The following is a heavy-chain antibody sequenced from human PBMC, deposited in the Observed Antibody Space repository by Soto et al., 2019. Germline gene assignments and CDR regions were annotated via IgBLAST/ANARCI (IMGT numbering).Heavy chain of an antibody. CDR2: MYYSGST. CDR1: GGSISSSSYY. Sequence: SETLSLTCTVSGGSISSSSYYWGWIRQPPGKGLEWIGSMYYSGSTYYNPSLKSRVTISVDTSKNQFSLKLSSVTAADTAVYYCARPMGWFGELSNWFDPWGQGTLVTVYS. V-gene: IGHV4-39*01. CDR3: ARPMGWFGELSNWFDP. D-gene: IGHD3-10*01. J-gene: IGHJ5*02.